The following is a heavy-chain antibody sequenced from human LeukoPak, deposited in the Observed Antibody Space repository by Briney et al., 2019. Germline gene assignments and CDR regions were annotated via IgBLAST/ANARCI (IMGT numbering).Heavy chain of an antibody. D-gene: IGHD6-13*01. Sequence: SETLSLTWAVYGGSFSGYYWSWIRQPPGKGLEWIGEINHSGRTNYNPSLKSRVTISVDTSKNQFSLKLSSVTAADTAVYYCARGRYSSSWYSRGLGYWGQGTLVTVSS. CDR1: GGSFSGYY. CDR2: INHSGRT. J-gene: IGHJ4*02. CDR3: ARGRYSSSWYSRGLGY. V-gene: IGHV4-34*01.